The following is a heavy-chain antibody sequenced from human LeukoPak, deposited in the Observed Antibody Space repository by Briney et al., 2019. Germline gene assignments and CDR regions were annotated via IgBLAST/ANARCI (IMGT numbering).Heavy chain of an antibody. V-gene: IGHV1-8*01. J-gene: IGHJ4*02. CDR2: MNPNSGNT. CDR1: GYTFTSYD. D-gene: IGHD3-22*01. Sequence: ASVKVSCKASGYTFTSYDINWVRQATGQGLEWMGWMNPNSGNTGYAQKFQGRVTMTRSTSISTAYMELSSLRSEDTAVYYCARTSGYYYFFDYWGQGTLVTVSS. CDR3: ARTSGYYYFFDY.